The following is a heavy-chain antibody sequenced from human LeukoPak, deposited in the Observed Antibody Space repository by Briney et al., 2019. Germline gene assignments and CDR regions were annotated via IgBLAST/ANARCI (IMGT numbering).Heavy chain of an antibody. Sequence: GGSRRLSCVAAGFTFSDYWMSWVRQAPGKGLEWVSDIKEDGSEKYYVDSVKGRFTISRDNAKNSLYLQMSSLRVEDTALYYCVCHVVLSVGYHYGLGVWGQGTTVTVSS. CDR2: IKEDGSEK. D-gene: IGHD2-21*01. J-gene: IGHJ6*01. V-gene: IGHV3-7*02. CDR3: VCHVVLSVGYHYGLGV. CDR1: GFTFSDYW.